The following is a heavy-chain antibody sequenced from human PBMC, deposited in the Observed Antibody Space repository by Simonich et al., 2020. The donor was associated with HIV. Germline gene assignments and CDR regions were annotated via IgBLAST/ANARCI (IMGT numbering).Heavy chain of an antibody. CDR1: GFTFSSYS. CDR2: ISSSSSYI. CDR3: ARDGRKGSSTSCSDY. J-gene: IGHJ4*02. D-gene: IGHD2-2*01. V-gene: IGHV3-21*01. Sequence: EVQLVESGGGLVKPGGSLRLSCAASGFTFSSYSMNWVRQAPGKGLDWVSSISSSSSYIYYAESVKGRFTISRDNAKNALYLQMNSLRAEDTAVYYCARDGRKGSSTSCSDYWGQGTLVTVSS.